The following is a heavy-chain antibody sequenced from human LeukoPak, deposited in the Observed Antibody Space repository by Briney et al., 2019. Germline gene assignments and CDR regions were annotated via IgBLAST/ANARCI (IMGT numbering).Heavy chain of an antibody. D-gene: IGHD2/OR15-2a*01. Sequence: GGSLRLSCAASGFTFSSYGMHWVRQAPGKGLEWVAVISYDGSNKYYADSVKGRFTISRDNSKNTLYLQMNSLRAEDTAVYYCAKDRRQYYYFDYWGQGTLVTVSS. V-gene: IGHV3-30*18. CDR2: ISYDGSNK. CDR1: GFTFSSYG. J-gene: IGHJ4*02. CDR3: AKDRRQYYYFDY.